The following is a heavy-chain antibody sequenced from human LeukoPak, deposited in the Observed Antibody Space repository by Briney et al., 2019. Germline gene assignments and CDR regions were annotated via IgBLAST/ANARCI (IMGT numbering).Heavy chain of an antibody. Sequence: ASVKLSCKASGYTFTSYDINWVRQATGQGLEWMGWMNPNSGNTGYAQKLQGRVTMTRNTSISTAYLELSSLRSEDTAVYYCAAGPNDGYAIDIWGQGTMVTVSS. D-gene: IGHD5-24*01. J-gene: IGHJ3*02. CDR2: MNPNSGNT. CDR3: AAGPNDGYAIDI. CDR1: GYTFTSYD. V-gene: IGHV1-8*01.